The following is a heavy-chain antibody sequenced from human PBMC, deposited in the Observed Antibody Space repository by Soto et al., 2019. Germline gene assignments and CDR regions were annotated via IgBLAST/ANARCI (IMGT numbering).Heavy chain of an antibody. J-gene: IGHJ4*02. D-gene: IGHD4-4*01. CDR1: GGTFSSYA. V-gene: IGHV1-69*12. Sequence: QVQLVQSGAEVKKPGSSVKVSCKASGGTFSSYAISWVRQAPGQGLEWMGGIIPIFGTASYAQKFQGRVTITADESTSPAYMELSSLRSEDTAVYYCARVASNYGGFDYWGQGTLVTVSS. CDR3: ARVASNYGGFDY. CDR2: IIPIFGTA.